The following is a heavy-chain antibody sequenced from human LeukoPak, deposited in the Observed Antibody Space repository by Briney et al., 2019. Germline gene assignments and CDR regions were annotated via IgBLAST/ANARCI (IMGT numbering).Heavy chain of an antibody. V-gene: IGHV1-2*02. CDR2: MHPNSGGT. CDR3: ASLAHFDGSTYCPDF. D-gene: IGHD3-22*01. CDR1: GYTFTGYY. Sequence: GASVKVSCKASGYTFTGYYMHWVRQAPGQGLEWMGWMHPNSGGTNYAQNFQGRVTMTRDTSITTAYMELSRLTSDDTAVYYCASLAHFDGSTYCPDFWGQGTLVTVSS. J-gene: IGHJ4*02.